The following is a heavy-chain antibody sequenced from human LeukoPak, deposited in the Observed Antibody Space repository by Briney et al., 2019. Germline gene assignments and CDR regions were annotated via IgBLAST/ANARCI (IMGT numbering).Heavy chain of an antibody. J-gene: IGHJ4*02. Sequence: GGSLRLSCAASGFTFSSYGMHWVRQAPGKGLEYVSAISSNGGSTFYANSVKGRFIVSRDNSKNTLYLQMGSLRAEDLAVYYCARRAPGFSSGWLDYWGQGTLVTVSS. CDR1: GFTFSSYG. CDR3: ARRAPGFSSGWLDY. V-gene: IGHV3-64*01. CDR2: ISSNGGST. D-gene: IGHD6-19*01.